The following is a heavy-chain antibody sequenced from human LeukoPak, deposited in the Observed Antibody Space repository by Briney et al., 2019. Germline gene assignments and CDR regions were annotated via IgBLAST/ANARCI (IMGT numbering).Heavy chain of an antibody. V-gene: IGHV4-59*01. Sequence: PSETLSLTCTVSGGSISSYYWSWIRQPPGKGLEWIGYIYYSGSTNCNPSLKSRVTISVDTSKNQFSLKLSSVTAADTAVYYCARDIDWFDPWGQGTLVTVSS. CDR3: ARDIDWFDP. J-gene: IGHJ5*02. CDR2: IYYSGST. D-gene: IGHD1-26*01. CDR1: GGSISSYY.